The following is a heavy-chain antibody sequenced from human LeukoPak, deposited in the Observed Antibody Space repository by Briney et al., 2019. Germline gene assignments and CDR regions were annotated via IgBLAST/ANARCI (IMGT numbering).Heavy chain of an antibody. CDR3: ASTSPYYYYYTDV. Sequence: ASVTVSCKASGYTFTSYGISWVRQAPGQGLEWMGWISAYNGNTNYAQKLQGRVTMTTDTSTSTAYMELRSLRSDDTAVYYCASTSPYYYYYTDVWGKGTTVTVSS. CDR1: GYTFTSYG. J-gene: IGHJ6*03. CDR2: ISAYNGNT. V-gene: IGHV1-18*01.